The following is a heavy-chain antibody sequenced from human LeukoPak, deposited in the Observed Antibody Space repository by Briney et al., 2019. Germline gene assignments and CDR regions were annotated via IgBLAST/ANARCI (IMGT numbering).Heavy chain of an antibody. CDR1: GFTFSSYA. CDR2: ISYDGSNK. J-gene: IGHJ6*02. V-gene: IGHV3-30-3*01. Sequence: GGSLRLSCAASGFTFSSYAMHWVRQGPGKWLEWVAVISYDGSNKYYADSVKGRFTISRDNSKNTLYLQMNSLRAEDTAVYYCARVGQQLVRGVDYYYYGMDVCGQGTTVTVSS. CDR3: ARVGQQLVRGVDYYYYGMDV. D-gene: IGHD6-13*01.